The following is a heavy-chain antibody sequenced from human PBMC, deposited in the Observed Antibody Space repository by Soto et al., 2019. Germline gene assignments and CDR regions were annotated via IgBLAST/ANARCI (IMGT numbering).Heavy chain of an antibody. Sequence: QVQLVQSGAEVKKPGSSVKVSCKASGDTFSSYAINWVRQGPGQGLEWMGGIIHMFGTANYAETFQGRVTITGDESTSTGYKELNSLTSEAMAVDYSAGGIAVVEAPTGEDYYNCYGINVWSLGTTVTVSS. CDR1: GDTFSSYA. V-gene: IGHV1-69*01. CDR3: AGGIAVVEAPTGEDYYNCYGINV. D-gene: IGHD2-15*01. CDR2: IIHMFGTA. J-gene: IGHJ6*02.